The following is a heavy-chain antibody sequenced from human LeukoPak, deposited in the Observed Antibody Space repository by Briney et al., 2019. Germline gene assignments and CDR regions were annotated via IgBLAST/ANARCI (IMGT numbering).Heavy chain of an antibody. Sequence: GGSLRLSCAASGFTFSTYWMHWVRQAPWKGLVWVSRIKSDGSTNYADSVKGRFTISRDNAKNTLSLQMNSLRPEDTGVYYCARAPSEIGGYYPEYFRHWGQGTLVTVSS. V-gene: IGHV3-74*01. CDR3: ARAPSEIGGYYPEYFRH. D-gene: IGHD3-22*01. J-gene: IGHJ1*01. CDR1: GFTFSTYW. CDR2: IKSDGST.